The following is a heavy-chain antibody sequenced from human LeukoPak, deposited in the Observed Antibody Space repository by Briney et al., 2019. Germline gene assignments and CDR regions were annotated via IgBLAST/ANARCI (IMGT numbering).Heavy chain of an antibody. CDR2: ISSSNSFI. V-gene: IGHV3-21*01. D-gene: IGHD5-24*01. Sequence: GGSLRLSCAASGFSFTTYSMDWVRQAPGKGLEWVSSISSSNSFIYYADSVKGRFTISRDNAKNSLYLQMNSLRAEDTAVYYCARDGGWLQYIDYWGQGTLVTVSS. J-gene: IGHJ4*02. CDR1: GFSFTTYS. CDR3: ARDGGWLQYIDY.